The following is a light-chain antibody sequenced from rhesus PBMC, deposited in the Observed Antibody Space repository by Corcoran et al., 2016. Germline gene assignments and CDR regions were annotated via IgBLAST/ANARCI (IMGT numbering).Light chain of an antibody. J-gene: IGKJ2*01. V-gene: IGKV1-94*01. CDR3: LQDYTTPYS. Sequence: DIQMTQSPSSLSASVGDRVTVTCRASQGINKELSWDQQKPGKAPTLLIYAASSLQTGVSSRCRGSGSGTDDNLTISRLRPEVVATYCCLQDYTTPYSFDQGTKVEIK. CDR1: QGINKE. CDR2: AAS.